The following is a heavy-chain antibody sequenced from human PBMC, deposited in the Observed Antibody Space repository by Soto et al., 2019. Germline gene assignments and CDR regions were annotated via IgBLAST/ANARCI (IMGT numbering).Heavy chain of an antibody. J-gene: IGHJ6*02. Sequence: ASVKVSCKASGYTFTSYGISWVRQAPGQGFEWMGWISAYNGNTNYAQKLQGRVTMTTDTSTSTAYMELRSLRSDDTAVYYCARDPYDILTGYYVSYGMDVWGQGTTVTVSS. V-gene: IGHV1-18*01. CDR2: ISAYNGNT. CDR1: GYTFTSYG. CDR3: ARDPYDILTGYYVSYGMDV. D-gene: IGHD3-9*01.